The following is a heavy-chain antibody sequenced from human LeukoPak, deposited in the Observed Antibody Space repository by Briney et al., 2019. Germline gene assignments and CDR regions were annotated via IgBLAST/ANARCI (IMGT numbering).Heavy chain of an antibody. V-gene: IGHV4-59*08. CDR2: IYYSGST. D-gene: IGHD5-18*01. CDR3: ARGGYSYTDY. J-gene: IGHJ4*02. CDR1: GGSISSYY. Sequence: PSETLSLTCTVSGGSISSYYWSWIRQPPGKGLEWIGYIYYSGSTSYNPSLKSRVTISVDTSKNQFSLKLSSVTAADTAVYYCARGGYSYTDYWGQGTLVTVSS.